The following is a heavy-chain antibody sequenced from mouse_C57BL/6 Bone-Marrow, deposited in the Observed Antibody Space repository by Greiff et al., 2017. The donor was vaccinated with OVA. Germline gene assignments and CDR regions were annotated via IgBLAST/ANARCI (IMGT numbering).Heavy chain of an antibody. D-gene: IGHD4-1*01. CDR2: ISYSGST. V-gene: IGHV3-1*01. CDR1: GYSITSGYD. CDR3: ARGGETGTDY. J-gene: IGHJ2*01. Sequence: DVQLQESGPGMVKPSQSLSLTCTVTGYSITSGYDWHWIRHFPGNKLEWMGYISYSGSTNYNPSLKSRISITHDTSKNHFFLKLNSVTTEDTATYYCARGGETGTDYWGQGTTLTVSS.